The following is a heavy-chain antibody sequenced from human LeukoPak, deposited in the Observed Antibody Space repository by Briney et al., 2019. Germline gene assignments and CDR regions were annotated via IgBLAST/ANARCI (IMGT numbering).Heavy chain of an antibody. V-gene: IGHV4-59*01. J-gene: IGHJ3*02. CDR2: IYYSGST. CDR1: GGSISSYY. Sequence: SETLSLTCTVSGGSISSYYWSWIRQPPGKGLEWIGYIYYSGSTNYNPSLKSRVTISVDTSKNQFSLKLSSVTAADTAVYYCARDPPGGYYRINAFDIWGQGTMVTVSS. D-gene: IGHD3-3*01. CDR3: ARDPPGGYYRINAFDI.